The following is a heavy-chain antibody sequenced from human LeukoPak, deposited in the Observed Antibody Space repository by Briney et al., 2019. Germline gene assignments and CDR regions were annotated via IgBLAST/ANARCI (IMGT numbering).Heavy chain of an antibody. CDR2: IYTSGST. CDR3: ARSLSRYDFWSGYRTGMDV. CDR1: GGSISSGSYY. J-gene: IGHJ6*02. Sequence: SQTLSLTCTVSGGSISSGSYYWSWIRQPAGKGLKWIGRIYTSGSTNYNPSLKSRVTISVDTSKNQFSLKLSSVTAADTAVYYCARSLSRYDFWSGYRTGMDVWGQGTSVTVSS. D-gene: IGHD3-3*01. V-gene: IGHV4-61*02.